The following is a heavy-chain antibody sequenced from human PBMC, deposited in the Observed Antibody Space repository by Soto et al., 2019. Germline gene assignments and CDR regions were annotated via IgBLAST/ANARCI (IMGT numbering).Heavy chain of an antibody. D-gene: IGHD4-17*01. J-gene: IGHJ4*02. CDR2: INPSGGST. V-gene: IGHV1-46*01. CDR1: GCTFTSYY. CDR3: ATDVGGYIYGLARH. Sequence: GASVKVSCKASGCTFTSYYMHWVRQAPGQGLEWMGIINPSGGSTSYAQKFQGRFTMTRDTSTSTVYMELSSLRSEDTAVYYRATDVGGYIYGLARHWGQGTLVTVSS.